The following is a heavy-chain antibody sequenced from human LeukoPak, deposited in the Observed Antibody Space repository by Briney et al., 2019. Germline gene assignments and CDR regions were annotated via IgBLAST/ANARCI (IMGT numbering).Heavy chain of an antibody. CDR2: ISYDGSNK. D-gene: IGHD1-26*01. CDR1: GFTFSSYA. V-gene: IGHV3-30*01. CDR3: ARSSLEWELLTYFDY. J-gene: IGHJ4*02. Sequence: GGSLRLSCAASGFTFSSYAMHWVRQAPGKGLEWVAVISYDGSNKYYADSVKGRFTISRDNSKNTLYLQMNSLRAEDTAVYYCARSSLEWELLTYFDYWGQGTLVTVSS.